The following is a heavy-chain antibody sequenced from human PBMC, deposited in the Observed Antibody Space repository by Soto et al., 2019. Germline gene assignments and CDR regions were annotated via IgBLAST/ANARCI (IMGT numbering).Heavy chain of an antibody. D-gene: IGHD1-26*01. V-gene: IGHV1-69*02. CDR2: IIPILGIA. CDR3: ASQGPYSGSYPFDY. J-gene: IGHJ4*02. CDR1: GGTFSSYT. Sequence: QVQLVQSGAAVKKPGSSVKVSCKASGGTFSSYTISWVRQAPGQGLEWMGRIIPILGIANYAQKFQGRVMITADKSTSTAYMELSSLRSEDTAVYYCASQGPYSGSYPFDYWGQGTLVTVSS.